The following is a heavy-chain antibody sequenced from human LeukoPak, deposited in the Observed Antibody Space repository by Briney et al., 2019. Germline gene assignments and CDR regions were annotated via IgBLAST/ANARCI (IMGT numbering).Heavy chain of an antibody. CDR3: ARERSIVGAIDYFDY. CDR1: GYSISSGYY. D-gene: IGHD1-26*01. V-gene: IGHV4-38-2*02. CDR2: IYHSGST. J-gene: IGHJ4*02. Sequence: PSETLSLTCTVSGYSISSGYYWGWIRQPPGKGLEWIGSIYHSGSTYYNPSLKSRVTISVDTSKNQFSLKLSSVTAADTAVYYCARERSIVGAIDYFDYWGQGTLVTVSS.